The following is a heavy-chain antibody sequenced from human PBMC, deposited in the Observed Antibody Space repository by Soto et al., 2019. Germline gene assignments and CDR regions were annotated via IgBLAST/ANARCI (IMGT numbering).Heavy chain of an antibody. CDR3: ARDDDYGDNGLDY. J-gene: IGHJ4*02. CDR1: GFTFSHYG. Sequence: QVQLVESGGGVVQPGRSLRLSCEASGFTFSHYGMHWVRQAPGKGLEWVAVILNDGSRQHYADSVKGRLTISRDNSKNTLYLDMNSLGVEDTAVYYCARDDDYGDNGLDYWGQGTLVTVSS. CDR2: ILNDGSRQ. D-gene: IGHD4-17*01. V-gene: IGHV3-33*01.